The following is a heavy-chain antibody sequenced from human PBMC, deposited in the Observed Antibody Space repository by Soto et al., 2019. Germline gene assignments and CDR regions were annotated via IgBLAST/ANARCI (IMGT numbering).Heavy chain of an antibody. V-gene: IGHV4-31*03. CDR2: VYYSGSS. Sequence: SETLSLTCTVSGDSISGGASFWSWIRQPPGKGLEWVANVYYSGSSYYNPSLKSRLTISVDTTKNQFSLQLKSMTAADTAVYYCAKLSCTSSTCYFPGWFDPWGQGTLVTVSS. CDR3: AKLSCTSSTCYFPGWFDP. D-gene: IGHD2-2*01. J-gene: IGHJ5*02. CDR1: GDSISGGASF.